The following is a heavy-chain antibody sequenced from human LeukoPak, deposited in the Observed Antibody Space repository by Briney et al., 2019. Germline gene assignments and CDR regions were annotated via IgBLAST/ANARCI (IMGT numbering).Heavy chain of an antibody. J-gene: IGHJ4*02. CDR3: AKGRRGVTCNFDY. D-gene: IGHD2-21*02. V-gene: IGHV3-30*18. CDR2: ISYDGSNK. CDR1: GFTFSSYG. Sequence: SGGSLRLSCAASGFTFSSYGMHWVRQAPGKGLEWVAVISYDGSNKYYADSVKGRFTISRDNSKNTLYLQMNSLRAEDTAVYYCAKGRRGVTCNFDYWGQGTLVTVSS.